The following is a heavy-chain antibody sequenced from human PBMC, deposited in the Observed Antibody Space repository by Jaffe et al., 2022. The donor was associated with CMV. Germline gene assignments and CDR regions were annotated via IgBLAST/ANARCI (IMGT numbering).Heavy chain of an antibody. CDR2: IYWDDDK. V-gene: IGHV2-5*02. CDR1: GFSLSTSGVG. Sequence: QITLKESGPTLVKPTQTLTLTCTFSGFSLSTSGVGVGWIRQPPGKALEWLALIYWDDDKRYSPSLKSRLTITKDTSKNQVVLTMTNMDPVDTATYYCAHRRVSTVTRGEAFDIWGQGTMVTVSS. J-gene: IGHJ3*02. CDR3: AHRRVSTVTRGEAFDI. D-gene: IGHD4-17*01.